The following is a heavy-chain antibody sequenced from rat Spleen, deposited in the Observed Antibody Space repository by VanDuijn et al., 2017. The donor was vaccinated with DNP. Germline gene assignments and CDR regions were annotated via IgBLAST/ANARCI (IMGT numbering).Heavy chain of an antibody. CDR3: ATGTFAY. J-gene: IGHJ3*01. Sequence: EVQLVESGGGLVQPGRSLKLSCAASGFTFSNYDMAWVRQAPTKGLEWVASITNSGGSTYYRDSVKGRFTISRDNAKSTLYLQMDSLRSEDTATYYCATGTFAYWGQGTLVTVSS. CDR1: GFTFSNYD. V-gene: IGHV5S23*01. CDR2: ITNSGGST.